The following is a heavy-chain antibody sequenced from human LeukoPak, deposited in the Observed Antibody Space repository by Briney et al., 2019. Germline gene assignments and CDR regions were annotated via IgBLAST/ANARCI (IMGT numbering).Heavy chain of an antibody. CDR2: ISYDGSNK. J-gene: IGHJ5*02. V-gene: IGHV3-30*04. CDR3: ARDLSITGDRFVNWFDP. CDR1: GFTFSSYA. D-gene: IGHD1-20*01. Sequence: GGSLRLSCAASGFTFSSYAMHWVRQAPGKGLEWVAVISYDGSNKKYADSVKGRFTISRDNPKNTLYLQMNSLRAEDTAVYYCARDLSITGDRFVNWFDPWGQGTLVTVSS.